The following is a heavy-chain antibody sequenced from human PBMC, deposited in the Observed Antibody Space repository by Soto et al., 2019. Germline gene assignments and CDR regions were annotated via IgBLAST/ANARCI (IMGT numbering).Heavy chain of an antibody. J-gene: IGHJ4*02. CDR2: INHSGST. Sequence: PSETLSLTCAVDGGSCSGYYWSWIRQPPGKGLEWIGEINHSGSTNYNPSLKSRVTISVDTSRNHFSLRLSSVTAADTAVYYCARETFWSGYFDYWGQGALVTVSS. CDR1: GGSCSGYY. V-gene: IGHV4-34*01. D-gene: IGHD3-3*01. CDR3: ARETFWSGYFDY.